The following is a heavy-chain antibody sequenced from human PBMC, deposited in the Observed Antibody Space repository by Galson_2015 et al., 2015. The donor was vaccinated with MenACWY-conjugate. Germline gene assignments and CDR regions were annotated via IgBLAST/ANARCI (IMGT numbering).Heavy chain of an antibody. CDR3: ASELVIPSARAYYGMDV. CDR1: GFTFSRYW. D-gene: IGHD2-2*01. V-gene: IGHV3-74*01. J-gene: IGHJ6*02. CDR2: INSDGSST. Sequence: SLRLSCAASGFTFSRYWMHWVRQAPGKGLVWVSRINSDGSSTSYTDSVKGRFTISRDNAKNTLYLQMNSLRAEDTAVYHCASELVIPSARAYYGMDVWGQGTTVTVSS.